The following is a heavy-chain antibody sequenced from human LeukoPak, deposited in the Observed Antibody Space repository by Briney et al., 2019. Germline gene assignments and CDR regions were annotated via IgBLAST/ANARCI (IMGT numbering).Heavy chain of an antibody. Sequence: SETLSLTCAVSGYSISSGYYWGWIRQPPGKGLEWIGSIYHSGSTYYNPSLKSRVTISVDTSKNQFSLKLSSVTAADTAVYYCARMESSGWYYFDYWGQGTLVTVSS. CDR2: IYHSGST. V-gene: IGHV4-38-2*01. D-gene: IGHD6-13*01. CDR1: GYSISSGYY. J-gene: IGHJ4*02. CDR3: ARMESSGWYYFDY.